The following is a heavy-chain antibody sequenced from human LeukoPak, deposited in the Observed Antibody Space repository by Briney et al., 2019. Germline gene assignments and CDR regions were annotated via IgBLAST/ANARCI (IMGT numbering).Heavy chain of an antibody. CDR3: ARDVGYCSSTSCSPFDY. D-gene: IGHD2-2*01. CDR2: ISSSSSYI. V-gene: IGHV3-21*01. J-gene: IGHJ4*02. Sequence: PGGSLRLSCAASGFTFSSYSMNWVRQAPGKGLEWVSSISSSSSYIYYADSVKGRFTIFRDNAKNSLYLQMNSLRAEDTAVYYCARDVGYCSSTSCSPFDYWGQGTLVTVSS. CDR1: GFTFSSYS.